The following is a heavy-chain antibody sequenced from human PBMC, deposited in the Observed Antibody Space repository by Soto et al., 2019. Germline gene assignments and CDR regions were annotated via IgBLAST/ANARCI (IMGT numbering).Heavy chain of an antibody. D-gene: IGHD2-15*01. CDR3: AQYCGSGGSCYSSRDAFDI. J-gene: IGHJ3*02. Sequence: PSETLSLTCAVYGGSISSGGYYWSWIRQHPRKSLERIGYIYYSGSTYYNPSLKSRVTISVDTSKNQFSLKLSSVTAADTAVYYCAQYCGSGGSCYSSRDAFDIRGQGTMVTVSS. CDR1: GGSISSGGYY. V-gene: IGHV4-31*11. CDR2: IYYSGST.